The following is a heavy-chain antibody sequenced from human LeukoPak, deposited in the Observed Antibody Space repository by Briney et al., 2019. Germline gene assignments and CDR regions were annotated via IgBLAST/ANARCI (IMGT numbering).Heavy chain of an antibody. D-gene: IGHD3-22*01. Sequence: GASVKLSCKASGYTFTSYGISWVRQAPGQGLEWMGWISAYNGNTNYAQKLQGRVTMTTDTSTSTAYMELRSLRSDDTAVYYCARYVGDLNYYESSGHQDYWGQRTLVTVSS. J-gene: IGHJ4*02. CDR1: GYTFTSYG. CDR3: ARYVGDLNYYESSGHQDY. V-gene: IGHV1-18*01. CDR2: ISAYNGNT.